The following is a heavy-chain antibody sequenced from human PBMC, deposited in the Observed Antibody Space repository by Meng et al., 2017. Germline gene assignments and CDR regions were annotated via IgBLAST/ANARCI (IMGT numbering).Heavy chain of an antibody. CDR2: IYYSGST. CDR3: ARRGADYGAFDP. V-gene: IGHV4-30-2*05. D-gene: IGHD4/OR15-4a*01. Sequence: QLQLQESGSGLVKPSQTLSLTCAVSGGSVSNGVNSWSWIRQPPGKGLEWIGYIYYSGSTHYNPSLKSRVIISLDTSKNQFSLKLSSVTAADTAVYYCARRGADYGAFDPWGQGTLVTVSS. CDR1: GGSVSNGVNS. J-gene: IGHJ5*02.